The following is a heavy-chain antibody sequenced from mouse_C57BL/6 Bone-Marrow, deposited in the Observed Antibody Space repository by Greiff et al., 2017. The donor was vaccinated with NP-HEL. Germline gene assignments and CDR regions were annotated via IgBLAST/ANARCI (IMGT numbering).Heavy chain of an antibody. CDR3: ARKGLFYGNYGY. D-gene: IGHD2-1*01. Sequence: VQLQQSGPELVKPGDSVKISCKASGYSFTGYFMNWVMQSHGKSLEWIGRINPYNGDTFYNQKFKGKATLTVDKSSSTAHMELRSLTSEDSAVYYCARKGLFYGNYGYWGQGTLVTVSA. CDR1: GYSFTGYF. V-gene: IGHV1-20*01. CDR2: INPYNGDT. J-gene: IGHJ3*01.